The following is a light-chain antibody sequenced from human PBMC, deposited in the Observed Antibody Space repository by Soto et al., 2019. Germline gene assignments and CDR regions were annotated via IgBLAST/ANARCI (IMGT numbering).Light chain of an antibody. V-gene: IGKV1-5*03. CDR1: QSISNL. Sequence: DIQMTQSPSTLSASVGDRVTITCRAGQSISNLLAWYQQKSGRAPKLLIYKATILQSGVPSRFSGSGSGTEFPLTFSNLQPDDFATYYCQCYHTVSRTFGQGTKGEVK. CDR2: KAT. J-gene: IGKJ1*01. CDR3: QCYHTVSRT.